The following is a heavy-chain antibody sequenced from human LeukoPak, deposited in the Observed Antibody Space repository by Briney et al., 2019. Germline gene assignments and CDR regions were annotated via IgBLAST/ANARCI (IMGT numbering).Heavy chain of an antibody. V-gene: IGHV3-21*01. Sequence: TGGSLRLSCAASGFTFSSYSMNWVRQAPGKGLEWVSSISSSSSYIYYADSVKGRFTISRDNPKNSLYLQMNSLRAEDTAVYYCARVTVPPNAFDIWGQGTMVTVSS. CDR1: GFTFSSYS. CDR2: ISSSSSYI. CDR3: ARVTVPPNAFDI. D-gene: IGHD4-17*01. J-gene: IGHJ3*02.